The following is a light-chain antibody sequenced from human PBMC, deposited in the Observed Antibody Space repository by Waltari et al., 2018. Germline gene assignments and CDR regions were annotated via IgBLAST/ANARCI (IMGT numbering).Light chain of an antibody. CDR3: CSYTSIGPVL. Sequence: QSALPQPASVSGSPGQSIAISCIGTSSDVGANNFLSWYQQHPGRAPKLMIHEVTKRPSGVSTRFSVSKSGNTASLTISGLQAEDEADYYCCSYTSIGPVLIGGGTKVTVL. CDR1: SSDVGANNF. V-gene: IGLV2-23*02. J-gene: IGLJ2*01. CDR2: EVT.